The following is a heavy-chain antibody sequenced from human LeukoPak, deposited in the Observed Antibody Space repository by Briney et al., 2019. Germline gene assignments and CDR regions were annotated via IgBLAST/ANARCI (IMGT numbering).Heavy chain of an antibody. J-gene: IGHJ4*02. CDR2: IYYNGRT. Sequence: SGTLSLTCSVSGGSISSYYWSWIRQPPGKGLEWIGYIYYNGRTHYNPSLESRVTISVDTSKNQFSLQLHSVTAADTAVYDCARVFCSSTSCQKSFDYWGQGSLVTVSS. CDR1: GGSISSYY. V-gene: IGHV4-59*01. CDR3: ARVFCSSTSCQKSFDY. D-gene: IGHD2-2*01.